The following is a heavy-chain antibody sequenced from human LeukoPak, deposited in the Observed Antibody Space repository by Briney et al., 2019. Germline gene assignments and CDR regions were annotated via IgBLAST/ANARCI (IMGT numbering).Heavy chain of an antibody. D-gene: IGHD3-9*01. CDR2: IYYSGST. V-gene: IGHV4-59*01. CDR3: ARVGDILTGLEDGMDV. J-gene: IGHJ6*02. Sequence: SETLSLTCTVSGGSISSYYWCWIRQPPGKGLEWIGYIYYSGSTNYNPSLKSRVTISVDTSKNQFSLKLSSVTAADTAVYYCARVGDILTGLEDGMDVWGQGTTVTVSS. CDR1: GGSISSYY.